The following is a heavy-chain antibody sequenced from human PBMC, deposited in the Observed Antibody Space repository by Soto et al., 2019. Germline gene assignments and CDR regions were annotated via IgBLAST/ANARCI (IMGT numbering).Heavy chain of an antibody. D-gene: IGHD6-13*01. V-gene: IGHV3-30*18. CDR3: AKDRVSSSWYSGFDP. Sequence: PGGSLRLSCAASGFTFSSYGMHWVRQAPGKGLEWVAVISYDGSNKYYADSVKGRFTISRYNSKNTLYLQMNSLRAEDTAVYYCAKDRVSSSWYSGFDPWGQGTLVTVSS. CDR1: GFTFSSYG. CDR2: ISYDGSNK. J-gene: IGHJ5*02.